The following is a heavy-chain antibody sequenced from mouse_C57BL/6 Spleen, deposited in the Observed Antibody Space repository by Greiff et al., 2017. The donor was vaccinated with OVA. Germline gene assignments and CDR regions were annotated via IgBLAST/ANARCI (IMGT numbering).Heavy chain of an antibody. Sequence: EVQLVESGGGLVKPGGSLKLSCAASGFTFSSYAMSWVRQTPEKRLEWVATISDGGSYTYYPANVKGRFTISRDNAKNNLYLQMSRLKSEDTAMYYCARDQDYDYDESNAMDYWGQGTSVTVSS. CDR1: GFTFSSYA. J-gene: IGHJ4*01. V-gene: IGHV5-4*01. D-gene: IGHD2-4*01. CDR3: ARDQDYDYDESNAMDY. CDR2: ISDGGSYT.